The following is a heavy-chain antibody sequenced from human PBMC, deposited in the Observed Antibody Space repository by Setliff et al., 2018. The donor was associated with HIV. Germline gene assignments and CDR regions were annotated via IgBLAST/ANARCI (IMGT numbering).Heavy chain of an antibody. V-gene: IGHV4-39*07. CDR2: INHDRTT. CDR1: GDSIISGDYY. Sequence: PSETLSLTCTVSGDSIISGDYYWGWIRQPPGKGLEWIGEINHDRTTNYNPSLKSRVTISVDVSKNQFSLILNSVTAADTAVYYCARGSRQLTIFGVVFKTNYYFMDVWGKGTAVTVSS. J-gene: IGHJ6*03. CDR3: ARGSRQLTIFGVVFKTNYYFMDV. D-gene: IGHD3-3*01.